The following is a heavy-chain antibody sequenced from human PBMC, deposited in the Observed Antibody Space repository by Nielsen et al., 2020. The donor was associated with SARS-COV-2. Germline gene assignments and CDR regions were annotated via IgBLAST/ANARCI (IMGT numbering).Heavy chain of an antibody. V-gene: IGHV3-13*01. Sequence: GESLKISCAASGFTFSSYDMHWVRQATGKGLEWVSAIGTAGDTYYPGSVKGRFTISRENAKNSLYLQMNSLRAEDTALYYCAKFGGYDSYYYGMDVWGQGTTVTVSS. J-gene: IGHJ6*02. D-gene: IGHD5-12*01. CDR2: IGTAGDT. CDR1: GFTFSSYD. CDR3: AKFGGYDSYYYGMDV.